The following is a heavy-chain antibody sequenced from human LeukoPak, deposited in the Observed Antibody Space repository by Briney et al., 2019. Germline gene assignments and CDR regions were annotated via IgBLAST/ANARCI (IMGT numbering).Heavy chain of an antibody. V-gene: IGHV3-23*01. CDR3: ARELTPYYYMDV. D-gene: IGHD2-15*01. CDR2: ISGSGDIT. CDR1: GFTFSSYA. Sequence: GGSLRLSCAASGFTFSSYAMTWVRQAPGKGLEWVSVISGSGDITYYADSVRGRFTISRDNSKNTLYLQVNSLRAEDTAIYYCARELTPYYYMDVWGKGTTVTIS. J-gene: IGHJ6*03.